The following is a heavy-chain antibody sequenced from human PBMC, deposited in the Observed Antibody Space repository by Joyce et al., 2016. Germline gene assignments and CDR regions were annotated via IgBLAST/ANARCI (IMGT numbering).Heavy chain of an antibody. CDR2: ISSSDGST. V-gene: IGHV3-23*01. CDR3: AKDLSGSYYGFWGPGCDY. Sequence: EVQLLESGGGLVQPGGSLRLSCAASGFTFSSYAMSWVRQAPGKGLEWVSAISSSDGSTYYADSVKGRFTISRDNSKNTLYLQMNSLRAEDTAVYYCAKDLSGSYYGFWGPGCDYWGQGTLVTVSS. J-gene: IGHJ4*02. CDR1: GFTFSSYA. D-gene: IGHD3-3*01.